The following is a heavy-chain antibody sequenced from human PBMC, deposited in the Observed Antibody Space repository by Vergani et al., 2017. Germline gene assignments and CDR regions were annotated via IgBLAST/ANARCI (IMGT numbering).Heavy chain of an antibody. V-gene: IGHV4-34*01. Sequence: QVQLQQWGGGLLKPSETLSLTCVVNGGSFTSYHWTWIRPSPGEGLEWVGDIDHTGRPDYNPSLKSRLTMSVDKSRNQFSLTLNSLTATDTAIYFCARVNTETNGHLYYYYYMDVWGKGTAVTVS. J-gene: IGHJ6*03. CDR2: IDHTGRP. D-gene: IGHD4-11*01. CDR3: ARVNTETNGHLYYYYYMDV. CDR1: GGSFTSYH.